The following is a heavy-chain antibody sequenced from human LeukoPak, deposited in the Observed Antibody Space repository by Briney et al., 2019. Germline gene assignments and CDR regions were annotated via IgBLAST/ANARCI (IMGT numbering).Heavy chain of an antibody. V-gene: IGHV3-53*01. CDR2: IYGGGDT. CDR1: GFTVTDNY. CDR3: ARAQAGAVLYFDY. J-gene: IGHJ4*02. Sequence: GGSLRLSCAASGFTVTDNYMNWVRQSSGKGLEWVSVIYGGGDTNYADSVKGRFIISRDTSKNTLYLQMNSLRAEDTAVYYCARAQAGAVLYFDYWGQGTLVTVSS. D-gene: IGHD3-3*01.